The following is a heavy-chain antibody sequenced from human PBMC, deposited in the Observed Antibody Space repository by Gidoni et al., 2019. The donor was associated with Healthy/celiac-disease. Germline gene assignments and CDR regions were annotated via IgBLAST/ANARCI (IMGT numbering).Heavy chain of an antibody. CDR1: VFTFRRYA. CDR3: ARETGGWVVTAMGWFDL. J-gene: IGHJ2*01. D-gene: IGHD2-21*02. CDR2: ISYDGSNK. V-gene: IGHV3-30*01. Sequence: QVQLVESGGGVVQPGRSLSLSCAASVFTFRRYAMHWVRQAPGKGLEWLAVISYDGSNKYYADSVKGRFTISRDNSKNTLYLQMNSLRAEDMAVYYCARETGGWVVTAMGWFDLWGRGTLVTVSS.